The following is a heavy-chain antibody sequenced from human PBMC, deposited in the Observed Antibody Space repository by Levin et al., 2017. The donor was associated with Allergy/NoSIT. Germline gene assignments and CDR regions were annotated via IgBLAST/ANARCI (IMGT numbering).Heavy chain of an antibody. CDR2: ISGSGGST. V-gene: IGHV3-23*01. CDR3: ASPYDYVWGSYRYTDY. Sequence: LSLTCAASGFTFSSYAMSWVRQAPGKGLEWVSAISGSGGSTYYADSVKGRFTISRDNSKNTLYLQMNSLRAEDTAVYYCASPYDYVWGSYRYTDYWGQGTLVTVSS. J-gene: IGHJ4*02. CDR1: GFTFSSYA. D-gene: IGHD3-16*02.